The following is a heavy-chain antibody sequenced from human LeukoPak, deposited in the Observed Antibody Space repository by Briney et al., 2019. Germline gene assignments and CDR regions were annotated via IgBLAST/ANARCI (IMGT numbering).Heavy chain of an antibody. CDR1: GFTFSDYA. J-gene: IGHJ4*02. Sequence: GGSLRLSCVASGFTFSDYAMNWVRQAPGKGLEWVSTFKTNYNQVYYAESVRGRFTISTDNSKKTVYLQMNSLRAEDTALYYCARSVPDYTRFDYWGQGALVTVSS. CDR2: FKTNYNQV. V-gene: IGHV3-23*05. D-gene: IGHD4-11*01. CDR3: ARSVPDYTRFDY.